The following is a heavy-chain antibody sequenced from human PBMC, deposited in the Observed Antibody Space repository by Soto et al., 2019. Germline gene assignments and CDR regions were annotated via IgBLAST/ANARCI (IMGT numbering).Heavy chain of an antibody. CDR3: AKDSHREYSGYDYVYGVYYFDY. J-gene: IGHJ4*02. V-gene: IGHV3-23*01. CDR1: GFTFSSYA. Sequence: EVQLLESGGGLVQPGGSLRLSCAASGFTFSSYAMSWVRQAPGKGLEWVSAISGSGGSTYYADSVKGRFTISRDNSKNTLYLQMNSLRAEDTAVYYCAKDSHREYSGYDYVYGVYYFDYWGQGTLVTVSS. CDR2: ISGSGGST. D-gene: IGHD5-12*01.